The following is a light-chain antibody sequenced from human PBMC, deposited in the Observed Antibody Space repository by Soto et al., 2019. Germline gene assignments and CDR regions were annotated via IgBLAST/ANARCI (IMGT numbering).Light chain of an antibody. Sequence: QAVVTQPPSVSGAPGQRVTISCTGSSSNIGAGYDVHWYQQLPGTAPKLLIYGNSNRPSGVPDRFSGSKSGTSASLAITGRQAEDEADYSCQSYDSSLSGSRVFGAGTKLTVL. CDR3: QSYDSSLSGSRV. J-gene: IGLJ1*01. V-gene: IGLV1-40*01. CDR1: SSNIGAGYD. CDR2: GNS.